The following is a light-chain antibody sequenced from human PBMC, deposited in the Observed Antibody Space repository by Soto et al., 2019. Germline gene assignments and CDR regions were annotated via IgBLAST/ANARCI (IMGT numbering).Light chain of an antibody. CDR3: CSYVGSSTSYV. V-gene: IGLV2-23*02. CDR2: EVN. J-gene: IGLJ1*01. CDR1: SGDVGNYNL. Sequence: QSALTQPASVSGSPGQSITISCTGTSGDVGNYNLGSWYQQHPGKAPRLMIYEVNKWPSGVSNRFSGSKSGNTASLTISGLQAEDESDYYCCSYVGSSTSYVFGSGTKLTVL.